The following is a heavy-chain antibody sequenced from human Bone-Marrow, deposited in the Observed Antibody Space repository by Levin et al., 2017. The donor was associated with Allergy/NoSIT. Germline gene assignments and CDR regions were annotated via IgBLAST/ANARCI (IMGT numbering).Heavy chain of an antibody. CDR2: TYYRSKWYN. CDR3: ARSGGGTRLAFDV. Sequence: SETLSLTCAISGASVSSNSAAWTWIRQSPSRGLEWLGMTYYRSKWYNDYSMSVKSRITIKPDTSRNEFYLHLNSVTPDDTAAYYCARSGGGTRLAFDVWGQGTMVTVSS. J-gene: IGHJ3*01. D-gene: IGHD3-16*01. V-gene: IGHV6-1*01. CDR1: GASVSSNSAA.